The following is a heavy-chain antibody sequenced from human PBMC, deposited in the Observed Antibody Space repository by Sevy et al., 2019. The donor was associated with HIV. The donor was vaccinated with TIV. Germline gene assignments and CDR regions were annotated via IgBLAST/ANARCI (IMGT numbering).Heavy chain of an antibody. J-gene: IGHJ4*02. CDR2: ISPSTTNT. V-gene: IGHV3-23*01. Sequence: GGSLRLSCAASGFTLNTYAMTWVRQAPGKGLEWVSSISPSTTNTFYSDSVKGRFTISRDNSKKTLYLQMNSLRAEDSAVYYCAKDTSSSYLYAKDYWGQGSLVTVSS. D-gene: IGHD2-8*01. CDR3: AKDTSSSYLYAKDY. CDR1: GFTLNTYA.